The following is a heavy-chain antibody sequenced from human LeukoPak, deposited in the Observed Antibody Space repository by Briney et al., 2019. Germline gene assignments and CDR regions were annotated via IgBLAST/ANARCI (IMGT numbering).Heavy chain of an antibody. D-gene: IGHD5-24*01. CDR2: INPNSGGT. V-gene: IGHV1-2*02. CDR3: ARSGSRDGSGMDV. CDR1: GYTFTSYY. J-gene: IGHJ6*04. Sequence: ASVKVSCKASGYTFTSYYMHWVRQAPGQGLEWMGWINPNSGGTNYAQKFQGRVTMTRDTSISTAYMELSRLRSDDTAVYYCARSGSRDGSGMDVWGKGTTVTVSS.